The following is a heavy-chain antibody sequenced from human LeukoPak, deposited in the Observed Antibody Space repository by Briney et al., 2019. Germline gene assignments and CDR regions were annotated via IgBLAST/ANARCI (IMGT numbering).Heavy chain of an antibody. D-gene: IGHD6-19*01. Sequence: GSLRLSCAASGFTFSEYAMSWVRQAPGKGLEWIGSIYYSGSTNYNPSLKSRVTISVDTSKNQFSLKLSSVTAADTAVYYCARHHGGWYGPRVRSPSYFDYWGQGTLVTVSS. V-gene: IGHV4-34*01. CDR1: GFTFSEYA. J-gene: IGHJ4*02. CDR3: ARHHGGWYGPRVRSPSYFDY. CDR2: IYYSGST.